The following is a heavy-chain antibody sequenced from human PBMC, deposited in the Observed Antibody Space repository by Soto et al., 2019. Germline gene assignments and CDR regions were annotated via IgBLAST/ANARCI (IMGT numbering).Heavy chain of an antibody. CDR1: GYRFTHSC. CDR2: IYPGDSDT. D-gene: IGHD3-22*01. Sequence: HSQKVSCNPSGYRFTHSCIGWVRQMPGKGLEWMGIIYPGDSDTRYSPSFQGQVTISADKSISTAYLQWSSLKASDTAMYYCARSDDEASSGTIERDFESWGQERM. CDR3: ARSDDEASSGTIERDFES. V-gene: IGHV5-51*01. J-gene: IGHJ3*02.